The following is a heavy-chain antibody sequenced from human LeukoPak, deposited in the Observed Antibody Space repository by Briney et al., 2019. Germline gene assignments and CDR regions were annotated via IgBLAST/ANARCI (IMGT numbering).Heavy chain of an antibody. V-gene: IGHV4-39*02. D-gene: IGHD3-22*01. CDR1: GGSIRSNSYY. J-gene: IGHJ2*01. CDR2: IYYSGST. Sequence: PSETLSLTCTVSGGSIRSNSYYWGWIRQPPGKGLEWLGSIYYSGSTYYINPSLKSRVTISVDTSKNQISLKLSSVTAADTAVYYCARDYYDSSGRPNWYFDLWGRGTLVTVSS. CDR3: ARDYYDSSGRPNWYFDL.